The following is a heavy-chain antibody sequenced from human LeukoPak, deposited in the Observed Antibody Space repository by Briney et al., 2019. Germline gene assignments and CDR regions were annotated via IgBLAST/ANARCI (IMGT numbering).Heavy chain of an antibody. CDR2: INPNSGGT. CDR3: ARDRMLNGCDY. J-gene: IGHJ4*02. Sequence: ASVKVSCKASGYTFTGYYMHWVRQAPGQGLERMGWINPNSGGTNYAQKLQGRVTMTTDTSMSTAYMELRSLRSDDTAVYYCARDRMLNGCDYWGQGTLVTVSS. D-gene: IGHD2-8*01. V-gene: IGHV1-2*02. CDR1: GYTFTGYY.